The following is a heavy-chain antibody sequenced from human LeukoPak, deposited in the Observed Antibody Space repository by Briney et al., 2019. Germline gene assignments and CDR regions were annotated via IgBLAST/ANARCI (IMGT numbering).Heavy chain of an antibody. CDR1: GFTFSSNG. Sequence: GRSLTLSCAASGFTFSSNGMHWVRQAPGKGLEWVAVIWTDGSAKYYADSVKGRSAISRDNSQNILFLQMNSLSAEDTAVYYCARRSSGTSAFDIWGQGTLVTVSS. D-gene: IGHD1-26*01. CDR3: ARRSSGTSAFDI. V-gene: IGHV3-33*01. J-gene: IGHJ3*02. CDR2: IWTDGSAK.